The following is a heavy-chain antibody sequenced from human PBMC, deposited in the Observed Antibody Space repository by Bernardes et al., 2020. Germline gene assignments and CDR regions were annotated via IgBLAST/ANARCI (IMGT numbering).Heavy chain of an antibody. D-gene: IGHD3-22*01. CDR2: ISGSGGST. V-gene: IGHV3-23*01. J-gene: IGHJ6*02. CDR3: AKAVKRYYDSSGYYYYYYGMDV. CDR1: GFTFSSCA. Sequence: GGSLRLSCAASGFTFSSCAMSWVCKGPGKGLEWVSAISGSGGSTYYADSVKGRFTISRDNSKNTLYLQMNSLRAEDTAVYYCAKAVKRYYDSSGYYYYYYGMDVWGQGTTVTGSS.